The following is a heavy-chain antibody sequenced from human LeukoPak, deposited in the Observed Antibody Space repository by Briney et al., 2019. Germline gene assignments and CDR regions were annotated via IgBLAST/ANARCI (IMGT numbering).Heavy chain of an antibody. Sequence: SETLSLTCTVSGGSMSSGDYYWSWIRQPPGKGLEWIGYIYYSGSSHYNPSLKSRVIISVDTSKNQFSLKLSSVTAADAAVYFCARGQWGDTAIRHWGQGILVTVSS. CDR1: GGSMSSGDYY. J-gene: IGHJ4*02. D-gene: IGHD5-18*01. CDR2: IYYSGSS. V-gene: IGHV4-30-4*01. CDR3: ARGQWGDTAIRH.